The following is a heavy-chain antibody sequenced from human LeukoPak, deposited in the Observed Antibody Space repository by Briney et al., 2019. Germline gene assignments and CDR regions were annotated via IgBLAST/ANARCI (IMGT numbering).Heavy chain of an antibody. CDR3: ARVGIVGTTLFDY. V-gene: IGHV4-34*01. CDR2: INHSGST. Sequence: SETLSLTCAVYGGSFSGYYWSWIRQPPGKGLEWIGEINHSGSTYYNPSLKSRVTISVDTSKNQFSLKLSSVTAADTAVYYCARVGIVGTTLFDYWGQGTLVTVSS. D-gene: IGHD1-26*01. CDR1: GGSFSGYY. J-gene: IGHJ4*02.